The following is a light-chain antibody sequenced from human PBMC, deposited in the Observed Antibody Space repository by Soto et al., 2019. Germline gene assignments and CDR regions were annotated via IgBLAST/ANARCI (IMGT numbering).Light chain of an antibody. CDR2: KGS. J-gene: IGLJ1*01. Sequence: SYELTQPPSVSVSPGQTARITCFGDALAKQYIYWYQQKPGQAPVLVIYKGSERPSGIPERFSGSNSETAVTLTISGVQAGDEADYYCQSVDSSGTYVFGTGTKVTVL. CDR3: QSVDSSGTYV. CDR1: ALAKQY. V-gene: IGLV3-25*02.